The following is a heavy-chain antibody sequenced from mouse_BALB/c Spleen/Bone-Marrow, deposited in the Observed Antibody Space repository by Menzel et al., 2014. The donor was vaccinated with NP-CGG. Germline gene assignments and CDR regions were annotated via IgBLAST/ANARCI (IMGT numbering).Heavy chain of an antibody. J-gene: IGHJ2*01. CDR2: IDPANVNT. Sequence: EVHLVESGAELVKPGASVKLSCTASGFNIKDTYMHWVKQRPEQGQEWIGRIDPANVNTKYDPKFQGKATITADTSSNTAYLQLSSLTSEDTAVYYCASYVYGYYFDYRGQGTTLTVSS. V-gene: IGHV14-3*02. CDR3: ASYVYGYYFDY. CDR1: GFNIKDTY. D-gene: IGHD1-1*01.